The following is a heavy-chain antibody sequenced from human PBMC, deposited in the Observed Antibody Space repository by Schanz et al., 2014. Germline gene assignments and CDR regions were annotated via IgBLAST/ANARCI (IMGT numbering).Heavy chain of an antibody. CDR1: GFTLSSYG. V-gene: IGHV3-33*06. D-gene: IGHD3-10*01. Sequence: QVQLVESGGGVVQPGRSLRLSCSASGFTLSSYGMHWVRQAPGKGLEWLAVIWFDGTNKYNADSVKGRFTISRDNSKNNSKNTLYVQMNSLRAEDTAVYYCAKAKSGAHGAFDIWGQGTMVTVSS. J-gene: IGHJ3*02. CDR2: IWFDGTNK. CDR3: AKAKSGAHGAFDI.